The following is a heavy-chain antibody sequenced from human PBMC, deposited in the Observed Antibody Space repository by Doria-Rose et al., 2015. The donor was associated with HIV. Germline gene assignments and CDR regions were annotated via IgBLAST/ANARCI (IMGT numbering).Heavy chain of an antibody. CDR2: INHSGST. Sequence: QVQLQESGAGLVKPSETLSLTCAVFGGSFSGYYWSWIRQPPGKGLEWIGAINHSGSTNYKTSLKSLITISLDTSKNLFSLKLSSVTAADTAVYYCARGLLRGGWNDVDYYYGMDVWGQGATVTVSS. V-gene: IGHV4-34*01. CDR3: ARGLLRGGWNDVDYYYGMDV. J-gene: IGHJ6*02. CDR1: GGSFSGYY. D-gene: IGHD1-1*01.